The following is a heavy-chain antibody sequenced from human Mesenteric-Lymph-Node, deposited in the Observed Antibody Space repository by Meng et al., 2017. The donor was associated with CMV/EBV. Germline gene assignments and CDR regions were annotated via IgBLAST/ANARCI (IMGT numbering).Heavy chain of an antibody. J-gene: IGHJ4*02. V-gene: IGHV1-69*02. CDR2: IIPILDIA. Sequence: SVKVSCKASGYTFTGYYLHWVRQAPGQGLEWMGRIIPILDIANYAQKFQGRVTITADKSTSTAYMELSSLRSEDTAVYYCASSYCYSTSCYMFDYWGQGTLVTVSS. CDR1: GYTFTGYY. D-gene: IGHD2-2*02. CDR3: ASSYCYSTSCYMFDY.